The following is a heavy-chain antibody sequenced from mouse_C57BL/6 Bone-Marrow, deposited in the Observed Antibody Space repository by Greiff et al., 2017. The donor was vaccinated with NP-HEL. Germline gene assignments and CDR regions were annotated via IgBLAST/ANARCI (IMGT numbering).Heavy chain of an antibody. CDR3: ARHYSNYIYYAMDY. V-gene: IGHV1-81*01. Sequence: QVQLKQSGAELARPGASVKLSCKASGYTFTSYGISWVKQRTGQGLEWIGEIYPRSGDTYYNEKFKGKATLTADKSSSTAYMELRSLTSEDSAVYICARHYSNYIYYAMDYWGQGTSVTVSA. CDR1: GYTFTSYG. D-gene: IGHD2-5*01. CDR2: IYPRSGDT. J-gene: IGHJ4*01.